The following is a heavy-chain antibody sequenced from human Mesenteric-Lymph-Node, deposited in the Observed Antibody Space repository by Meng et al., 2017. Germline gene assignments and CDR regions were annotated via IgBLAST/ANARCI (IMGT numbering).Heavy chain of an antibody. CDR3: AKPILTIAARRSGSFDY. CDR2: IKQDGSEK. J-gene: IGHJ4*02. V-gene: IGHV3-7*03. CDR1: GFTFSSYW. Sequence: GESLKISCAASGFTFSSYWMSWVRQAPGKGLEWVANIKQDGSEKYYVDSVKGRFTISRDNSKNTLYLQMNSLRAEDTAVYYCAKPILTIAARRSGSFDYWGQGTLVTVSS. D-gene: IGHD6-6*01.